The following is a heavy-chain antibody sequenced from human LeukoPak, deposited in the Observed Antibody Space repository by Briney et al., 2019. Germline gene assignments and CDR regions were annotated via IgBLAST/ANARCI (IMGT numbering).Heavy chain of an antibody. Sequence: ASVKVSCRASGYTFTAYYMHWVRQAPGQGLEWMGWINPNSGGTNYAQKFQGRVTMTRDTSISTAYMELSRLRSDDTAVYYCARRYDSSGYYYYFDYWGQGTLVTVSS. CDR2: INPNSGGT. V-gene: IGHV1-2*02. J-gene: IGHJ4*02. CDR3: ARRYDSSGYYYYFDY. D-gene: IGHD3-22*01. CDR1: GYTFTAYY.